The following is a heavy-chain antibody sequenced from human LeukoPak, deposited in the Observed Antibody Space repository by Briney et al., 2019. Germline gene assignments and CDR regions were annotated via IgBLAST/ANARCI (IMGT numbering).Heavy chain of an antibody. Sequence: PGRSLRLSCAASGFTFSSYGMHWVRQAPGKGLEWVAVIWYDGSNKYYADSVKGRFTISRDNSENTLYLQMNSLRAEDTAVYYCAREGIAAAGIDYWGQGTLVTVSS. CDR1: GFTFSSYG. V-gene: IGHV3-33*01. CDR3: AREGIAAAGIDY. D-gene: IGHD6-13*01. J-gene: IGHJ4*02. CDR2: IWYDGSNK.